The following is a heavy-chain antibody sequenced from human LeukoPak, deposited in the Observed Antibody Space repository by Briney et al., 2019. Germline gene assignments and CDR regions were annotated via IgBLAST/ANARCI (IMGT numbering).Heavy chain of an antibody. CDR3: ARMRYCSSTSCYRASYGMDV. D-gene: IGHD2-2*02. Sequence: SETLSLTCAVYGGSFSGYYWSWIRQPPGKGLEWIGEINHSGSTNYNPSLKSRATISVDTSKNQFSLKLSSVTAADTAVYYCARMRYCSSTSCYRASYGMDVWGQGTTVTVSS. CDR1: GGSFSGYY. J-gene: IGHJ6*02. V-gene: IGHV4-34*01. CDR2: INHSGST.